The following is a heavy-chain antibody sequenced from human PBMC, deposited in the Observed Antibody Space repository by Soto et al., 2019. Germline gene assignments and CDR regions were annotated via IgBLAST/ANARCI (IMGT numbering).Heavy chain of an antibody. CDR1: GFSFSSYG. D-gene: IGHD1-26*01. V-gene: IGHV3-33*01. CDR2: IWYDGTNK. CDR3: ARDIGWQQLSGYFDY. Sequence: GGSLRLSCAASGFSFSSYGMHWVRQAQGKGLEWVAVIWYDGTNKYYADSVKGRFTISRDTSNNTLYLQVNSLRAEDTAVYYCARDIGWQQLSGYFDYWGMGILVTVS. J-gene: IGHJ4*02.